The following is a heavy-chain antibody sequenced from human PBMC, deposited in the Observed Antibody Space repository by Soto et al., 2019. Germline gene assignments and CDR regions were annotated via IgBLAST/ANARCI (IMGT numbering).Heavy chain of an antibody. D-gene: IGHD4-4*01. Sequence: EVQLVESGGGLVQPGESLRLSCAASGFTFSSYWMQWIRQAPGKGLVWVSSVSSDGSSTVYANSVKCRLTISRDNDKNTLYLQMKSLRDEDMAVYSCSRGLPNYSSFESWGQGTLVTVPS. V-gene: IGHV3-74*01. J-gene: IGHJ4*02. CDR3: SRGLPNYSSFES. CDR1: GFTFSSYW. CDR2: VSSDGSST.